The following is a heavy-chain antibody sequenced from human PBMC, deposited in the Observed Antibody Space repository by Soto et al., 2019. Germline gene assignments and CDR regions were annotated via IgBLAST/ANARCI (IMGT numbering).Heavy chain of an antibody. V-gene: IGHV4-59*01. CDR1: GGSISSYY. CDR2: IYYSGST. CDR3: ASGIVAASFDY. J-gene: IGHJ4*02. Sequence: SETLSLTCTVSGGSISSYYWSWIRQPPGKGLEWIGHIYYSGSTNYNPSLKSRVTISVDTSKNQFSLKLSSVTAADTAVYYCASGIVAASFDYWGQGTLVTVSS. D-gene: IGHD5-12*01.